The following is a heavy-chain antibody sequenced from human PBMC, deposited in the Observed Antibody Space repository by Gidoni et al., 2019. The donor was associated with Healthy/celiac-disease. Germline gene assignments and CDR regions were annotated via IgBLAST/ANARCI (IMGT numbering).Heavy chain of an antibody. Sequence: EVQLVESGGGLVQPGGSMRLSCAASGFTFSSYWLRWVRQAPGKGLEWVAKIKQDGSEKYYVDSVKGRFTISRDNAKNSLYLQMNSLRAEDTAVYYCARRPRDCSSTSCYAGDWYFDLWGRGTLVTVSS. V-gene: IGHV3-7*03. CDR2: IKQDGSEK. D-gene: IGHD2-2*01. J-gene: IGHJ2*01. CDR3: ARRPRDCSSTSCYAGDWYFDL. CDR1: GFTFSSYW.